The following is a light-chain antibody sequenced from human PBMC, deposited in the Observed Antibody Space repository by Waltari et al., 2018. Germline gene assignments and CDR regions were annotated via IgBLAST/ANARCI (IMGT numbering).Light chain of an antibody. Sequence: VLTQSPAPLSLSPGARATLSCRASQSVSSYLAWYQQKPGQAPRLLIYDASNRATGIPARFSGSGSGTDFTLTISSLEPEDFAVYYCQQRSNWPPWTFGQGTRLEIK. J-gene: IGKJ5*01. CDR1: QSVSSY. CDR3: QQRSNWPPWT. V-gene: IGKV3-11*01. CDR2: DAS.